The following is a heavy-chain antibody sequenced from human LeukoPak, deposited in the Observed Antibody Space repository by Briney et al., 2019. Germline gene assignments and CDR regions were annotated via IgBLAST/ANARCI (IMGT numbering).Heavy chain of an antibody. CDR2: ISGSGGST. Sequence: PGGSLRLSCAASGFTFSGYAMSWVRQAPGKGLEWVSAISGSGGSTYYADSVKGRFTISRDNSRNTLYLQMNSLRAEDTAVYYCATAMVFNWFDPWGQGTLVTVSS. D-gene: IGHD3-10*01. CDR1: GFTFSGYA. CDR3: ATAMVFNWFDP. J-gene: IGHJ5*02. V-gene: IGHV3-23*01.